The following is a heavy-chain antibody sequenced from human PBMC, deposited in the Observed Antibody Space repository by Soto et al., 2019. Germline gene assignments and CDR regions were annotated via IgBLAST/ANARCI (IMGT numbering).Heavy chain of an antibody. CDR3: ARDSDSIAARRYYYYGMDV. Sequence: SETLSLTCTVSGGSISSGGYYWSWIRQHPGKGLEWIGYIYYSGSTYYNPSLKSRVTISVDTSKNQFSLKLSSVTAADTAVYYCARDSDSIAARRYYYYGMDVWGQGTTVTVS. CDR2: IYYSGST. J-gene: IGHJ6*02. CDR1: GGSISSGGYY. V-gene: IGHV4-31*03. D-gene: IGHD6-6*01.